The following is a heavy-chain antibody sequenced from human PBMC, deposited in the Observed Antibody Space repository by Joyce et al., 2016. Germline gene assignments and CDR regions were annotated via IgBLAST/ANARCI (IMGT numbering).Heavy chain of an antibody. J-gene: IGHJ3*01. CDR1: HPRPNNYV. CDR2: IGASGGGR. Sequence: EIQLEESGGTLVHPWGFLSLSCRVSHPRPNNYVVAWVRQAQGKGLEWVSRIGASGGGRYYEDAGKGRFTVSRDNSKNMMYLQMTSLQTEDTAIYYCARAMTVVVAYTRRDGFDVWGRGTMVAVSS. CDR3: ARAMTVVVAYTRRDGFDV. D-gene: IGHD2-15*01. V-gene: IGHV3-23*04.